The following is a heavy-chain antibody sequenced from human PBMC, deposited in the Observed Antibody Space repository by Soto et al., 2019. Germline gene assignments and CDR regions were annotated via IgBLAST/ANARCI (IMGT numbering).Heavy chain of an antibody. D-gene: IGHD3-10*01. J-gene: IGHJ6*02. CDR3: ARQGFGPLHGLVDV. Sequence: QVQLQESGPGLVKPSETLSLSCTVSGGSISSYYWSWFRQSPGKRMEWIGYVHHSWGSSYNPSLQSRVALSLDTSKSQLSLKVTSVTATDTAVYYCARQGFGPLHGLVDVWGQGTTVTVSS. CDR2: VHHSWGS. CDR1: GGSISSYY. V-gene: IGHV4-59*08.